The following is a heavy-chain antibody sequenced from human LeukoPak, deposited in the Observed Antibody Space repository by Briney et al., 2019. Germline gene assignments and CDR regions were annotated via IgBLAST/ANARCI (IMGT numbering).Heavy chain of an antibody. CDR3: ARMSGSIVGVVYFDY. CDR2: IYHSGTT. V-gene: IGHV4-38-2*01. Sequence: SGTLSLTCAVSGYSINSGYYWGWIRQPPGKGLEWIGSIYHSGTTYYNPSLKSRVTISVDTSKNKFSLKLSSVTAADTAVYYCARMSGSIVGVVYFDYWGQGTLVTVSS. J-gene: IGHJ4*02. CDR1: GYSINSGYY. D-gene: IGHD3-3*01.